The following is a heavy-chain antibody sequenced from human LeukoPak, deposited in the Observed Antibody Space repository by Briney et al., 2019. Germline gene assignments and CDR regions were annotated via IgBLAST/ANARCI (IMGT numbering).Heavy chain of an antibody. V-gene: IGHV1-69*13. CDR1: GYTFTSYG. J-gene: IGHJ4*02. Sequence: SVKVSCKASGYTFTSYGISWVRQAPGQGLEWMGGIILIFGTANYAQKFQGRVTITADESTSTAYMELSSLRSEDTAVYYCARVGGSSGPLDYWGQGTLVTVSS. CDR3: ARVGGSSGPLDY. D-gene: IGHD3-22*01. CDR2: IILIFGTA.